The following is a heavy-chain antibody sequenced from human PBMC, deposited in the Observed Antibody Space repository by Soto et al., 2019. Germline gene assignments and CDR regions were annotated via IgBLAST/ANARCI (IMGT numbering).Heavy chain of an antibody. Sequence: WGSLRLSCAASGFTFSSYAMSWVRQAPGKGLEWVSAISGSGGSTYYADSVKGRFTISRDNSKNTLYLQMNSLRAEDTAVYYCAIEDIVVVPAASPFDYWGQGTLVTVSP. CDR2: ISGSGGST. CDR1: GFTFSSYA. J-gene: IGHJ4*02. CDR3: AIEDIVVVPAASPFDY. V-gene: IGHV3-23*01. D-gene: IGHD2-2*01.